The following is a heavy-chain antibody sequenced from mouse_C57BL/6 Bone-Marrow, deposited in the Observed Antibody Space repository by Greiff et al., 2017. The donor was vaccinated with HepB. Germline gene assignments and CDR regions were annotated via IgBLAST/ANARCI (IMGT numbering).Heavy chain of an antibody. J-gene: IGHJ2*01. D-gene: IGHD2-1*01. Sequence: VQLKESGPVLVKPGASVKMSCKASGYTFTDYYMNWVKQSHGKSLEWIGVINPYNGGTSYNQKFKGKATLTVDKSSSTAYMELNSLTSEDSAVYYCAREGNYVYWGQGTTLTVSS. CDR1: GYTFTDYY. CDR2: INPYNGGT. V-gene: IGHV1-19*01. CDR3: AREGNYVY.